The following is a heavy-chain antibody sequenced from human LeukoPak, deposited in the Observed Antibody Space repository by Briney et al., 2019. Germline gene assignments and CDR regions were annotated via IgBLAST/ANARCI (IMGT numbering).Heavy chain of an antibody. CDR1: GLTVSSEY. J-gene: IGHJ5*02. CDR2: IYGAGAT. D-gene: IGHD6-19*01. Sequence: PGGSLRLSCAAYGLTVSSEYLAWVRQAPGKGLEWISVIYGAGATYYADSVEGRFTISRDTYNNALYLQMNSLRVEDTAVYYCARASSSPQDNWFDPWGQGTLVTVST. V-gene: IGHV3-53*01. CDR3: ARASSSPQDNWFDP.